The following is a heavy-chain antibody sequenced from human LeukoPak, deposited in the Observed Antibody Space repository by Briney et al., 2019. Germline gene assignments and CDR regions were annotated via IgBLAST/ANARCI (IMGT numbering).Heavy chain of an antibody. CDR2: IKSKTDGGTT. D-gene: IGHD2-15*01. Sequence: GGSLRLSCAASGFTFSNAWMSWVRQAPGEGLDWVGRIKSKTDGGTTDYAAPVKGRFTISRDDSKNTLYLQMNSLKTEDTAVYYCTTRELGYCSGGSCYSAPDAFDIWGQGTMVTVSS. CDR3: TTRELGYCSGGSCYSAPDAFDI. J-gene: IGHJ3*02. V-gene: IGHV3-15*01. CDR1: GFTFSNAW.